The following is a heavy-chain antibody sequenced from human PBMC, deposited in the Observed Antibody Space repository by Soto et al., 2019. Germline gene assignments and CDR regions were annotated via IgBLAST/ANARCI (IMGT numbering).Heavy chain of an antibody. CDR3: AKSIAARPYYGMDV. J-gene: IGHJ6*02. Sequence: GGSLRLSCAVSGFTFNNYGMHWVRQAPGKGLDWVAVISYDGSINFYGDSVKGRFTISRDNSKNTLYLQMNSLRTADTAVYYCAKSIAARPYYGMDVWGQGTTVTVSS. CDR1: GFTFNNYG. D-gene: IGHD6-6*01. CDR2: ISYDGSIN. V-gene: IGHV3-30*18.